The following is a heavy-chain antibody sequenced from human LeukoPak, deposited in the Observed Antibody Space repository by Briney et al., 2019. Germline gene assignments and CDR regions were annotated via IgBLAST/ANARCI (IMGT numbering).Heavy chain of an antibody. V-gene: IGHV1-2*02. CDR1: GYTFTGYY. Sequence: ASVKVSCKASGYTFTGYYMHWVRQAPGQGLEWMGWINPNSGGTNYAQKFQGRATMTRDTSISTAYMELSRLRSDDTAVYYCAGVSHFGWLLYGGYFDYWGQGALVTVSS. J-gene: IGHJ4*02. CDR2: INPNSGGT. D-gene: IGHD3-9*01. CDR3: AGVSHFGWLLYGGYFDY.